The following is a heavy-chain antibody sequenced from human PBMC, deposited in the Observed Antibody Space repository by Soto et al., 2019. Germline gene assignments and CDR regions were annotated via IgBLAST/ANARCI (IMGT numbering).Heavy chain of an antibody. J-gene: IGHJ4*02. CDR1: GGSISSYY. CDR2: IYYSGST. D-gene: IGHD4-17*01. Sequence: SETLSLTCTVSGGSISSYYWSWIRQPPGKGLGWIGYIYYSGSTNYNPSLKSRVTISVDTSKNQFSLKLSSVTAADTAVYYCARLGDYASFDYWGQGTLVTVSS. CDR3: ARLGDYASFDY. V-gene: IGHV4-59*08.